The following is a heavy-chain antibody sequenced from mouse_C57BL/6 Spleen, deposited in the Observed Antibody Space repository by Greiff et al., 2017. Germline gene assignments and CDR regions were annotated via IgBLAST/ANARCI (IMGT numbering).Heavy chain of an antibody. D-gene: IGHD4-1*01. CDR3: ARAGTGPAWFAY. CDR2: ISYDGSN. J-gene: IGHJ3*01. CDR1: GYSITSGYY. V-gene: IGHV3-6*01. Sequence: VQLQQSGPGLVKPSQSLSLTCSVTGYSITSGYYWNWIRQFPGNKLEWMGYISYDGSNNYNPSLKNRISITRDTSKNQFFLKLNSVTTEDTATYYCARAGTGPAWFAYWGQAALGTVSA.